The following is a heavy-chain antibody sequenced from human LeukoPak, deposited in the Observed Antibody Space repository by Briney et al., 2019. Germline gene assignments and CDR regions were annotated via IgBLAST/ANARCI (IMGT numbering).Heavy chain of an antibody. Sequence: SETLSLTCTVSGGSISSGTYYWGWIRQPPGKGLECIGTIYYSGSTSYNPSLKSRVAISVDTSKNQFSLKLSSVTAADTAVYYCARQWELRGWFDPWGQGTLVTVSS. CDR2: IYYSGST. J-gene: IGHJ5*02. D-gene: IGHD1-26*01. CDR3: ARQWELRGWFDP. CDR1: GGSISSGTYY. V-gene: IGHV4-39*07.